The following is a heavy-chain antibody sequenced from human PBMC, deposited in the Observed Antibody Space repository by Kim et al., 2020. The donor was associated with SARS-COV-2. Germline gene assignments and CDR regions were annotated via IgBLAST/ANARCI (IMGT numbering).Heavy chain of an antibody. CDR2: FDPEDGET. CDR1: GYTLTELS. CDR3: ATNPRDYYGSGSYYLLHY. J-gene: IGHJ4*02. Sequence: ASVKVSCKVSGYTLTELSMHWVRQAPGKGLEWMGGFDPEDGETIYAQKFQGRVTMTEDTSTDTAYMELSSLRSEDTAVYYCATNPRDYYGSGSYYLLHYWGQGTLVTVSS. D-gene: IGHD3-10*01. V-gene: IGHV1-24*01.